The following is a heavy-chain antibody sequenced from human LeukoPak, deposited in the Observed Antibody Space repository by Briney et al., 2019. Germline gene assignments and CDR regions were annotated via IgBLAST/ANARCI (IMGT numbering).Heavy chain of an antibody. J-gene: IGHJ4*02. CDR3: AADYGDYVSPSD. Sequence: PGGSLRLSCAASGFNFRDSSMHWVRQPPGRGLEGVAVSSYDGTNKYYADSVNGRFTISRDNSKNTLFLQMNNLRLEDTAVYYCAADYGDYVSPSDWGQGSIVIVSS. CDR2: SSYDGTNK. CDR1: GFNFRDSS. V-gene: IGHV3-30*04. D-gene: IGHD4-17*01.